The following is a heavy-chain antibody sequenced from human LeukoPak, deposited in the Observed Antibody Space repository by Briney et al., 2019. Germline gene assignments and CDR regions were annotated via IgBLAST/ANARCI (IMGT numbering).Heavy chain of an antibody. CDR1: RFTFDDYG. CDR3: ARTVSSAGWSDDAFDI. Sequence: PGGSLRLSCAASRFTFDDYGMSWARQAPGKGLEWVSGINWDGGSTGYADSVKGRFTISRDNAKNFLYLQMNSLRAEDTALYYCARTVSSAGWSDDAFDIWGQGTMVTVSS. V-gene: IGHV3-20*04. CDR2: INWDGGST. J-gene: IGHJ3*02. D-gene: IGHD6-19*01.